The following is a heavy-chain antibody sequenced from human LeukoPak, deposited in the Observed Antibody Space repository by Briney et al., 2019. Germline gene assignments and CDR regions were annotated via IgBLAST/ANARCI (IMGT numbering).Heavy chain of an antibody. D-gene: IGHD5-18*01. V-gene: IGHV5-51*01. CDR3: ARHVTDTAMASNYYYYYMDV. CDR1: GYSFTSYW. CDR2: IYPGDSDT. J-gene: IGHJ6*03. Sequence: GESLKISCKGSGYSFTSYWIGWVRQMPGKGLEWMGIIYPGDSDTRYSPSFQGQVTISADKSISTAYLQWSSLKASDTAMYYRARHVTDTAMASNYYYYYMDVWGKGTTVTVSS.